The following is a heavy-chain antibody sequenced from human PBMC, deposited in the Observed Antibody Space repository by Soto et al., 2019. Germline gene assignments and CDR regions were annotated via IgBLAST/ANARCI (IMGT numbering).Heavy chain of an antibody. CDR2: IYHSGST. CDR3: ARSPDSSGYYPRWYYYGMDV. V-gene: IGHV4-4*02. Sequence: PSETLSLTCAVSGFTISSSNWWSWVRQPPGKGLEWIGEIYHSGSTNYNPSLKSRVTISVDKSKNQFSLKLSSVTAADTAVYYCARSPDSSGYYPRWYYYGMDVWGQGTTVTVS. D-gene: IGHD3-22*01. CDR1: GFTISSSNW. J-gene: IGHJ6*02.